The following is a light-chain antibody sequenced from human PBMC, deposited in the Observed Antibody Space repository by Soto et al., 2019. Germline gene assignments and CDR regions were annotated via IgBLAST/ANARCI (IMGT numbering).Light chain of an antibody. Sequence: DIVMTQSPDSLAVSLGERATINRKSSQSILNSPTNMNYLTWYQVKPGRPPKALIYWASTRESGVPDRFSGSGSGTDFTLTISSLQAADVAVYFCQQYYGSPYTFGQGTKLEI. CDR1: QSILNSPTNMNY. CDR3: QQYYGSPYT. CDR2: WAS. J-gene: IGKJ2*01. V-gene: IGKV4-1*01.